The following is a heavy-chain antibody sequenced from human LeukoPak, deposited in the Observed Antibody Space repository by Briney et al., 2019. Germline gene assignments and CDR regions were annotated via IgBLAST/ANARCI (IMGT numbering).Heavy chain of an antibody. J-gene: IGHJ6*02. D-gene: IGHD3-9*01. CDR2: ISAYNGNT. CDR1: GYTFTSHG. Sequence: ASVKVSCKASGYTFTSHGINWVRQAPGQGLEWMGWISAYNGNTNHAQKVQGRVTMTTETSTSTAYMELRSLRSDDTAVYYCVKDNDDTLTGYSTPGNYGMDVWGQGTTVTVSS. V-gene: IGHV1-18*01. CDR3: VKDNDDTLTGYSTPGNYGMDV.